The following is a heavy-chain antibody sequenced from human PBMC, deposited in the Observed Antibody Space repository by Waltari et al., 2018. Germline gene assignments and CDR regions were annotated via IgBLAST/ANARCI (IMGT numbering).Heavy chain of an antibody. CDR1: GFTFDVLA. J-gene: IGHJ3*02. Sequence: EVQLVESGGGLVQPGRSLRLAWASSGFTFDVLAMHWVRQVPGKGLGWVSGINWNSGSIGDGDSVKGRVIISRDNARYFLYLQMNSLTTEDTALYYCVKKNDEVYDRNGLVYDAFDMWGQGTMVTVSS. V-gene: IGHV3-9*01. CDR3: VKKNDEVYDRNGLVYDAFDM. CDR2: INWNSGSI. D-gene: IGHD3-22*01.